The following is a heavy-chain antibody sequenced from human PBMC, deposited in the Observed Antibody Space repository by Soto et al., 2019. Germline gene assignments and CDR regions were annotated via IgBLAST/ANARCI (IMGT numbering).Heavy chain of an antibody. J-gene: IGHJ4*02. V-gene: IGHV5-51*01. Sequence: KGLEWMGIIYPGDSDTRYSPSFQGQVTISADKSISTAYLQWSSLKASDTAMYYCARQIGIAVAGTDGALDYWGQGTLVTVSS. D-gene: IGHD6-19*01. CDR3: ARQIGIAVAGTDGALDY. CDR2: IYPGDSDT.